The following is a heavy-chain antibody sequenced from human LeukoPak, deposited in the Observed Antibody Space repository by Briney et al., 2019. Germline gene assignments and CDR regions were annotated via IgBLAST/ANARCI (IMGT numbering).Heavy chain of an antibody. CDR1: GFTVSTYG. Sequence: QPGGSLRLSCAASGFTVSTYGMSWVRQAPGKGLEWVSTISGSGGSTYYADSVKGRFTISRDNSKNTLYLQMNSLRAEDTAVYYCARDHSPYYWDQGTLVTVSS. J-gene: IGHJ4*02. CDR3: ARDHSPYY. V-gene: IGHV3-23*01. CDR2: ISGSGGST.